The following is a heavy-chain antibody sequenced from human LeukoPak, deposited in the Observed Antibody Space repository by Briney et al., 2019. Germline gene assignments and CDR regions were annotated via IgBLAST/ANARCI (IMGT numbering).Heavy chain of an antibody. J-gene: IGHJ6*03. CDR3: ARSPYNWDDSPYYMDV. CDR2: IYSGGRT. Sequence: GGSLRLSCAASRFTVRSNYMSWVRQAPGKGLEWVSVIYSGGRTYYADAVKGRFTISRDNSKNTLYLQMNSLRAEDTAVYYCARSPYNWDDSPYYMDVWGKGTTVTVSS. CDR1: RFTVRSNY. V-gene: IGHV3-66*02. D-gene: IGHD1-1*01.